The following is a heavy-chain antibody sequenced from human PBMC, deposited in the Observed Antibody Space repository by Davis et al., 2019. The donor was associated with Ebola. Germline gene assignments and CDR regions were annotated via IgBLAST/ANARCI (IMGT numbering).Heavy chain of an antibody. D-gene: IGHD2-15*01. J-gene: IGHJ5*02. V-gene: IGHV1-24*01. CDR1: VYTLSESS. CDR2: FESEDGET. Sequence: ASVQVSRKVSVYTLSESSIHWVRQAPGQGLEWMGGFESEDGETTYAQEFQGRVTLTEDTSTDTAYMELSSLRSEDTAVYYCTSLQEGYRSGGSHYRGRWFDPWGQGTLVTVSS. CDR3: TSLQEGYRSGGSHYRGRWFDP.